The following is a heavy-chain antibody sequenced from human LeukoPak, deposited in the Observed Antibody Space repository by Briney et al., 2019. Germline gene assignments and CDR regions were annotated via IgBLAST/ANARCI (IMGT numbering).Heavy chain of an antibody. D-gene: IGHD3-22*01. CDR2: ISYDGSNK. V-gene: IGHV3-30*04. CDR3: ASNYYDSSGYYFDY. CDR1: GFTFSSYA. Sequence: GGSLRLSCAASGFTFSSYAMHWVRQAPGKGLEWVAVISYDGSNKYYADSVKGRFTISRDNSKNTLYLQMNSLRAEDTAVYYCASNYYDSSGYYFDYWGQGTLVTVSS. J-gene: IGHJ4*02.